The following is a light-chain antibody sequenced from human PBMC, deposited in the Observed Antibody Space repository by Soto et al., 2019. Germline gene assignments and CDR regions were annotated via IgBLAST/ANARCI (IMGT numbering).Light chain of an antibody. Sequence: QSVLTQSPSASGSPGQSVTISCTGTSSDVGGYNYVSWYQQHPGKAPKLMIYEVSKRPSGVPDRFSGSKSGNTASLTVSGLQAEDEADYYCSSYAGSNNFGVFGTGTKLTVL. J-gene: IGLJ1*01. CDR2: EVS. V-gene: IGLV2-8*01. CDR3: SSYAGSNNFGV. CDR1: SSDVGGYNY.